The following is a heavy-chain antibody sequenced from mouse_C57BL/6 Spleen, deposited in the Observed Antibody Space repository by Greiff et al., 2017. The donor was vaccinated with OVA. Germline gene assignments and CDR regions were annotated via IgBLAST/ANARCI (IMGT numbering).Heavy chain of an antibody. CDR1: GYTFTSYW. CDR3: SRRGGYGYWYFDV. J-gene: IGHJ1*03. Sequence: VQLQQSGAELVKPGASVKLSCKASGYTFTSYWMHWVKQRPGQGLEWIGMIHPNSGSTNYNEKFKSKATLTVDKSSSTAYMQLSSLTSEDSAVYYCSRRGGYGYWYFDVWGTGTTVTVSS. D-gene: IGHD1-1*01. V-gene: IGHV1-64*01. CDR2: IHPNSGST.